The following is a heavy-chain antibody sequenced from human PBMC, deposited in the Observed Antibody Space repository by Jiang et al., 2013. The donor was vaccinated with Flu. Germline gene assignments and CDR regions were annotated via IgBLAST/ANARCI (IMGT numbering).Heavy chain of an antibody. D-gene: IGHD1-7*01. J-gene: IGHJ4*02. Sequence: SSGGYVLELDPPXPRKGLEWIGYIYYSGSTYYNPSLKSRVTISVDTSKNQFSLKLSSVTAADTAVYYCARGITGTVGFDYWGQGTLVTVSS. CDR1: SSGGYV. V-gene: IGHV4-31*02. CDR2: IYYSGST. CDR3: ARGITGTVGFDY.